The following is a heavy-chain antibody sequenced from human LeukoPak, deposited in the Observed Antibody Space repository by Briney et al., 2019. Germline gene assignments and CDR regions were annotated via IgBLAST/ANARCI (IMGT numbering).Heavy chain of an antibody. CDR3: ARWVVIVYATAFDY. Sequence: GGSLRLSCAASGFTFSSYGMHWVRQAPGKGLEWVAVISYDGSNKYYADSVKGRFTISRDNSKNTLYLQMNSLRAEDTAVYYCARWVVIVYATAFDYWGQGTLVTVSS. J-gene: IGHJ4*02. D-gene: IGHD2-8*01. V-gene: IGHV3-30*03. CDR1: GFTFSSYG. CDR2: ISYDGSNK.